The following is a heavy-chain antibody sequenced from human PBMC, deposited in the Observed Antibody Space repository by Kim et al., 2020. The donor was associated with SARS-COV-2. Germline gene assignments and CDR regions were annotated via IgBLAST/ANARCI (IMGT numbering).Heavy chain of an antibody. Sequence: GGSLRLSCADFGFTFSSYGMHWVRQAPGKGLEWVAVISYDGSNKYYADSVKGRFTISRDNSKNTMYLQMNSLRAEDTAVYYCAKEFSEWRFGELFTSLIDYWGQETLVTDSS. CDR2: ISYDGSNK. J-gene: IGHJ4*02. CDR1: GFTFSSYG. CDR3: AKEFSEWRFGELFTSLIDY. V-gene: IGHV3-30*18. D-gene: IGHD3-10*01.